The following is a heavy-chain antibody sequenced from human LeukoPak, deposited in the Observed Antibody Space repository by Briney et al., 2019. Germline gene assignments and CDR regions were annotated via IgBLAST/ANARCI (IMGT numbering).Heavy chain of an antibody. CDR1: GFTFSSYW. CDR2: IKQDGSEK. CDR3: ARDHGYSSGWGYYYGMDV. Sequence: GGSLRLSCAASGFTFSSYWMSWVRQAPGKGLEWVANIKQDGSEKYYVDSVKGRFTISRDNAKNSLYLQMNSLRAEDTAVYYCARDHGYSSGWGYYYGMDVWGQGTTVTASS. V-gene: IGHV3-7*03. D-gene: IGHD6-19*01. J-gene: IGHJ6*02.